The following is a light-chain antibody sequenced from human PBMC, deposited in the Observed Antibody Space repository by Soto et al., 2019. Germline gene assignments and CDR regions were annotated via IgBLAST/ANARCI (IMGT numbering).Light chain of an antibody. CDR3: QQYGSSPYT. J-gene: IGKJ2*01. CDR1: QSVSTNY. CDR2: GAS. Sequence: EIVLTQSPGTLSLSPGEGATLSCRASQSVSTNYLAWYQQKPGQAPRLLISGASSRATGIPDRFSGSGSGTDFTLRLSRLEPEDFAVYYCQQYGSSPYTFGQGTKLEI. V-gene: IGKV3-20*01.